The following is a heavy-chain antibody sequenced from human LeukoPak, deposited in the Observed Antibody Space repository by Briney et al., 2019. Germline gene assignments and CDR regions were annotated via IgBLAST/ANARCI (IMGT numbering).Heavy chain of an antibody. V-gene: IGHV3-74*01. J-gene: IGHJ4*02. Sequence: GGSLRLSCAASGFTFNTYWMHWVRQVPGKGLVSVSRINHDGTSITYADSVKGRFTISRGNAKNTLYLQMNSLRAEDTAVYYCASGRGLYNWGQGTLVTVSS. CDR2: INHDGTSI. CDR1: GFTFNTYW. D-gene: IGHD5-24*01. CDR3: ASGRGLYN.